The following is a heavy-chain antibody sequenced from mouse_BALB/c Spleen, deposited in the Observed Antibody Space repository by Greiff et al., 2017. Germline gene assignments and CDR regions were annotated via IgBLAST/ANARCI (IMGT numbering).Heavy chain of an antibody. CDR1: GYTFTDHA. D-gene: IGHD2-14*01. CDR3: ARTGYYRYDWYFDV. J-gene: IGHJ1*01. V-gene: IGHV1S53*02. Sequence: VQLQQSDAELVEPGASVKISCKASGYTFTDHAIHWVKQKPEQGLEWIGYISPGNGDIKYNEKFKGKATLTSDKSSSTAYMELSSLTSEDSAVYYCARTGYYRYDWYFDVWGAGTTVTVSS. CDR2: ISPGNGDI.